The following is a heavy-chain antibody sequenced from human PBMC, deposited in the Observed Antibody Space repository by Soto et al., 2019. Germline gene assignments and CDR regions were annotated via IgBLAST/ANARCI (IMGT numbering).Heavy chain of an antibody. Sequence: PWGSLRLSCEASGFTFSDHAMSWVRRAPGKGLEWVAAISDNVHGAVYADAVKGRFTISRDNSKNTLYLQMNSLRGEDTGVYYCARYPGSAWSARIFDFWGQGTVVTVS. CDR3: ARYPGSAWSARIFDF. V-gene: IGHV3-23*01. CDR2: ISDNVHGA. CDR1: GFTFSDHA. J-gene: IGHJ4*02. D-gene: IGHD6-19*01.